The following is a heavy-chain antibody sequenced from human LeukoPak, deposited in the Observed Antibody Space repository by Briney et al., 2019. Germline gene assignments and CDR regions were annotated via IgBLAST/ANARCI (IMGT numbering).Heavy chain of an antibody. J-gene: IGHJ4*02. D-gene: IGHD3-10*01. CDR1: GFTFSSYA. Sequence: PGGSLRLSCAASGFTFSSYAMSWVRQAPGKGLEWVSAISGSGGSTYYADSVKGRFTISRDNSKNTLYLQMNSLRAEDTAVYYCAKGYYYGSGRLDFDYWGQGTLVTVSS. CDR2: ISGSGGST. V-gene: IGHV3-23*01. CDR3: AKGYYYGSGRLDFDY.